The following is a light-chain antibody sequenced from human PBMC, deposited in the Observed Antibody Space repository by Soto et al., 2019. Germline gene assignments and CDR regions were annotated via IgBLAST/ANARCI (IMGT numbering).Light chain of an antibody. CDR1: QSVSVN. Sequence: EIVMTQSPATLSVSPGERATLSCRASQSVSVNLAWYQQKLGQAPRLLIYGASTRATCIPDRFSGSGSGTEFTLTISGLQSEDFAVYYCQQYNNWTPWTFGQGTKVEIK. CDR2: GAS. CDR3: QQYNNWTPWT. J-gene: IGKJ1*01. V-gene: IGKV3-15*01.